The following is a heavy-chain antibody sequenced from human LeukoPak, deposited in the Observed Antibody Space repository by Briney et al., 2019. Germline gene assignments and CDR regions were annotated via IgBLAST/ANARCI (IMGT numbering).Heavy chain of an antibody. CDR3: ERGDSSGPDDYYYMDV. CDR2: ISSSASII. V-gene: IGHV3-48*03. J-gene: IGHJ6*03. D-gene: IGHD6-19*01. CDR1: GFTFSNYE. Sequence: GGSMTLSCVASGFTFSNYEMNWVRQAPGRGREWVSYISSSASIIYYSDSVKGRFTISRDNDKNSLYLEMNSLRDEDTAVYYCERGDSSGPDDYYYMDVWGKGTTVTISS.